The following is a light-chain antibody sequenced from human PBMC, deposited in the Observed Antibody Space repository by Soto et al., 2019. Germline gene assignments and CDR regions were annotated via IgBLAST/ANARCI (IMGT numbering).Light chain of an antibody. CDR1: SGHSSYA. Sequence: QPVLTQSPSASASLGASVKLTCTLSSGHSSYAIAWHQQQPEKGPRYLMKLNSDGSHSKGDGIPDRFSGPSSGAERYLTISSLQSEDEADYYCQTWGTGMVFGGGTKLTVL. V-gene: IGLV4-69*01. CDR2: LNSDGSH. CDR3: QTWGTGMV. J-gene: IGLJ2*01.